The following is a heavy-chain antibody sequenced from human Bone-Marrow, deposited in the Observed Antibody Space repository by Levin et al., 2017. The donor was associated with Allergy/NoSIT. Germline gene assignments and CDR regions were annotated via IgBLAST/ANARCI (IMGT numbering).Heavy chain of an antibody. Sequence: GESLKISCVASVFTFSSYAMTWVRQAPGKGLEWVSTIASYGTATFYADSVKGRFTISRDISKNTLYLQLNSLGDEDTAIYYCARTVVHYYSDYWGQGTLVTVSS. CDR2: IASYGTAT. CDR1: VFTFSSYA. CDR3: ARTVVHYYSDY. D-gene: IGHD1-26*01. V-gene: IGHV3-23*05. J-gene: IGHJ4*02.